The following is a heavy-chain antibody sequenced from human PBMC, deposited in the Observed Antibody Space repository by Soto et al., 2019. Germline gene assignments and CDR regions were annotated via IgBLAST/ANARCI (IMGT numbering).Heavy chain of an antibody. D-gene: IGHD3-3*01. Sequence: GWSLRLSGAASGFTFSDYYMSWIRQAPGKWLEWVSDMSSSGRTIYYGDCVKGRGTISRDNAKNSLYLQMNSLRAEDTAVYYCARASGWSDSWGQGTLVTVSS. J-gene: IGHJ5*01. CDR3: ARASGWSDS. V-gene: IGHV3-11*01. CDR1: GFTFSDYY. CDR2: MSSSGRTI.